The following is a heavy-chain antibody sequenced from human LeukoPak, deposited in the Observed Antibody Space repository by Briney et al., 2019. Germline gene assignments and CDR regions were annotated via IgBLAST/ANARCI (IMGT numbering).Heavy chain of an antibody. V-gene: IGHV4-39*01. CDR2: IHYSGTT. CDR3: ARGLYSSGWYLAFDI. D-gene: IGHD6-19*01. J-gene: IGHJ3*02. CDR1: GGSISSNSYF. Sequence: SETLSLTCTVSGGSISSNSYFWGWIRQSPGKGLEWIGSIHYSGTTYYNPSLKSRVTISVDTSKNQFSLKLSSVTAADTAVYYCARGLYSSGWYLAFDIWGQGTMVTVSS.